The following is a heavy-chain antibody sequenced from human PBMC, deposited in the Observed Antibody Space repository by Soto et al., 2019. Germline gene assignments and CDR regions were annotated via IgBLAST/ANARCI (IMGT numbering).Heavy chain of an antibody. J-gene: IGHJ6*02. Sequence: GGSLRLSCAASGFTFSSYWMSWVRQAPGKGLEWVANIKQDGSEKYYVDSVKGRFTISRDNAKNSLYLQMDSLRAEDTAVYYCARDDFWSGYYSSWYYYGMDVWGQGTTVTVSS. V-gene: IGHV3-7*01. CDR3: ARDDFWSGYYSSWYYYGMDV. D-gene: IGHD3-3*01. CDR2: IKQDGSEK. CDR1: GFTFSSYW.